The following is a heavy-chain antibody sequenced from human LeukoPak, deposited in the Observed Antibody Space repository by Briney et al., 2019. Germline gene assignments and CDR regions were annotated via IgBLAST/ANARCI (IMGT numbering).Heavy chain of an antibody. V-gene: IGHV1-69*05. CDR1: GGTFSSYA. D-gene: IGHD3-10*01. J-gene: IGHJ4*02. CDR2: TIPIFGTA. Sequence: SVKVSCKASGGTFSSYAISWVRQAPGQGLEWMGGTIPIFGTANYAQKFQGRVTITTDESTSTAYMELSSLRSEDTAVYYCAPYPPLGWFGEPPKYSWGQGTLVTVSS. CDR3: APYPPLGWFGEPPKYS.